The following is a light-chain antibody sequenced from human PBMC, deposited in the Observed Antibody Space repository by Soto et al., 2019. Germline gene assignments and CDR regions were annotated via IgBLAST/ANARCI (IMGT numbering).Light chain of an antibody. CDR3: QQYNSWPLIT. Sequence: EIVMTQSPGTLSVSPXERVTLSCRASQTVSRHLAWYQQKPGQAPRLLIFGASTRATGIPDRFSGSGSGTDFTLTISFLQSEDFAVYYCQQYNSWPLITFGPGTRLEIK. CDR1: QTVSRH. J-gene: IGKJ5*01. V-gene: IGKV3-15*01. CDR2: GAS.